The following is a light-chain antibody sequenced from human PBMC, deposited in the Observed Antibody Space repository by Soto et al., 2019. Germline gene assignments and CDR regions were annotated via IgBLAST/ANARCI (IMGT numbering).Light chain of an antibody. J-gene: IGLJ1*01. V-gene: IGLV2-8*01. CDR3: SSYAGSNNFPYV. CDR1: SSDVGGYNY. Sequence: QSVLTQPPSASGSPGQSVTISCTGTSSDVGGYNYVSWYQQHPGKAPKLMIYEVSKRPSGVPDRFSGSKSGNTASLTVSGLQAEDEADYYCSSYAGSNNFPYVFGTGTKLTV. CDR2: EVS.